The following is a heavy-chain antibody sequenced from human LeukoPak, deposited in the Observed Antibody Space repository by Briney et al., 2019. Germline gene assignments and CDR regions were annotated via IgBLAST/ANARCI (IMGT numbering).Heavy chain of an antibody. CDR2: FDPEDGET. J-gene: IGHJ4*02. CDR3: ATGIFGVVIYDY. Sequence: ASVKVSCKASGYTFTGYYVHWVRQAPGKGLEWMGGFDPEDGETIYAQKFQGRVTMTEDTSTDTAYMELSSLRSEDTAVYYCATGIFGVVIYDYWGQGTLVTVSS. CDR1: GYTFTGYY. V-gene: IGHV1-24*01. D-gene: IGHD3-3*01.